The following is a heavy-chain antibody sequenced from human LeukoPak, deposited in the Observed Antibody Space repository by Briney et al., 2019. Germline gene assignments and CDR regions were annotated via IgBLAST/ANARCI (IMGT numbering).Heavy chain of an antibody. D-gene: IGHD2-2*01. V-gene: IGHV4-4*02. CDR1: GGSISSSNW. CDR3: ARSHIVVVPASTYYYYYGMDV. J-gene: IGHJ6*04. CDR2: IYHSGST. Sequence: PSETLSLTCAVSGGSISSSNWWSWVRQPPGKGLEWIGEIYHSGSTNYNPSLKSRVTISVDKSKNQFSLKLSSVTAADAAVYYCARSHIVVVPASTYYYYYGMDVWGKGTTVTVSS.